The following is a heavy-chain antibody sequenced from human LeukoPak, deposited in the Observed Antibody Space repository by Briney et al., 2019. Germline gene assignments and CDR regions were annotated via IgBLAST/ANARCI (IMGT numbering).Heavy chain of an antibody. CDR3: ARGSGSGWVHGVWNWFDP. CDR2: ISAYNGNT. D-gene: IGHD6-19*01. CDR1: GYTFTSYG. V-gene: IGHV1-18*01. J-gene: IGHJ5*02. Sequence: GASVKVSCKASGYTFTSYGISWVRQAPGQGLEWMGWISAYNGNTNYAQKLQGRVTITTDTSTSTAYMELRSLRSDDTAVYYCARGSGSGWVHGVWNWFDPWGQGTLVTVSS.